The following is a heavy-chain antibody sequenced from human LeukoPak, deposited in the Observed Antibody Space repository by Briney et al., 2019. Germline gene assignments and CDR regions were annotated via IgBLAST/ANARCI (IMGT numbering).Heavy chain of an antibody. V-gene: IGHV4-30-2*01. Sequence: PSETLSLTCTVSGGSISSGGYYWSWIRQPPGKGLEWIGYIYHSGSTYYNPSLKSRVTISVDRSKNQFSLKLSSVTAADTAVYYCARGRGSIVGASEVDYWGQGTLVTVSS. CDR1: GGSISSGGYY. D-gene: IGHD1-26*01. CDR2: IYHSGST. CDR3: ARGRGSIVGASEVDY. J-gene: IGHJ4*02.